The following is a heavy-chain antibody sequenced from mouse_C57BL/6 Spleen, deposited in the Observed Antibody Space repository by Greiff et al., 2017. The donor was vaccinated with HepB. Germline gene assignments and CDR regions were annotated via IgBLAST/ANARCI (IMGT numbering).Heavy chain of an antibody. CDR1: GYTFTSYW. V-gene: IGHV1-55*01. CDR3: ARSYDSYAMDY. J-gene: IGHJ4*01. D-gene: IGHD6-5*01. Sequence: QVQLQQPGAELVKPGASVKMSCKASGYTFTSYWITWVKQRPGQGLEWIGDIYPGSGSTNYNEKFKSKATLTVDTSYSTAYMQLSSLTSEDSAVYYCARSYDSYAMDYWGQGTSVTVSS. CDR2: IYPGSGST.